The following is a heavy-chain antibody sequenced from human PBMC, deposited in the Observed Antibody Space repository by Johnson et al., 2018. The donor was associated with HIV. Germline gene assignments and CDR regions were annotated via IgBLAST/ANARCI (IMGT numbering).Heavy chain of an antibody. CDR2: ISYDGSNK. CDR1: GFTFSGYA. J-gene: IGHJ3*02. D-gene: IGHD6-6*01. V-gene: IGHV3-30*04. Sequence: QMQLVESGGGVVQPGRSLRLSCAASGFTFSGYAMHWVRQAPGMGLGWVALISYDGSNKYYADSVKGRFTISRDNSKNTLYLQMNSLRAEDTAVYYCARDRGAGSSGAFDIWGQGTMVIVSS. CDR3: ARDRGAGSSGAFDI.